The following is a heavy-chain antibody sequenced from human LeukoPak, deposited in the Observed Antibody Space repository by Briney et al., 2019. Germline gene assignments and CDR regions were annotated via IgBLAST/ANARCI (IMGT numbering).Heavy chain of an antibody. CDR3: ARDEMLWFGESHVDY. CDR2: IYHSGST. D-gene: IGHD3-10*01. V-gene: IGHV4-38-2*02. CDR1: GYSISSGYY. Sequence: SETLSLTCTVSGYSISSGYYWGWIRQPPGKGLEWIGSIYHSGSTYYNPSLKSRVTISVDTSKNQFSLKLSSVTAADTAVYYCARDEMLWFGESHVDYWGQGTLVTVSS. J-gene: IGHJ4*02.